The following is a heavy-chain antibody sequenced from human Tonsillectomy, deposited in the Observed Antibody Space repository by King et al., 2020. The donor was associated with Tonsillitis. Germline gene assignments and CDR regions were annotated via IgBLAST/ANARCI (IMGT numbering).Heavy chain of an antibody. CDR1: GFTFNNAW. V-gene: IGHV3-15*01. CDR3: TTPSGS. J-gene: IGHJ5*02. CDR2: IKSKTDGGTT. D-gene: IGHD5-12*01. Sequence: QLVQSGGGLVKPGGSLRLSCAASGFTFNNAWMSWVRQAPGKGLEWLGRIKSKTDGGTTDYAAPVKGRFTISSDDSKNMLYLQMNSLRAEDTAVYYCTTPSGSWGQGTLVTVSS.